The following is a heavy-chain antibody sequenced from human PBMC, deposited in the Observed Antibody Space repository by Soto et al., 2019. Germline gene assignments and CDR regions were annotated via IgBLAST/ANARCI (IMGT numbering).Heavy chain of an antibody. CDR3: ARALAAAGSFDY. Sequence: GGSLRLSCAASGFTFSRYEMNWVRQAPGKGLEWISYISTSGSTIYYADSVKGRFTSSRDNAKNSLYLQMNSLRAEDTAVYYCARALAAAGSFDYWGQGTLVTVSS. D-gene: IGHD6-13*01. CDR2: ISTSGSTI. CDR1: GFTFSRYE. J-gene: IGHJ4*02. V-gene: IGHV3-48*03.